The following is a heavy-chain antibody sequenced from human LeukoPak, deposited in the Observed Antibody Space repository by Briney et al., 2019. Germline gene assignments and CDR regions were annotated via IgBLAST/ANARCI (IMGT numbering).Heavy chain of an antibody. CDR2: TYYRSKWYN. CDR3: ARQYYDFWSGYRGYYYYYGMDV. CDR1: GDSVSSNSAA. V-gene: IGHV6-1*01. D-gene: IGHD3-3*01. Sequence: SRTLSLTCAISGDSVSSNSAAWNWIRQSPSRGLEWLGRTYYRSKWYNDYAVSVKSRITINPDTSKNQFSLRLNSVTPEDTAVYYCARQYYDFWSGYRGYYYYYGMDVWGQGTMVTVSS. J-gene: IGHJ6*02.